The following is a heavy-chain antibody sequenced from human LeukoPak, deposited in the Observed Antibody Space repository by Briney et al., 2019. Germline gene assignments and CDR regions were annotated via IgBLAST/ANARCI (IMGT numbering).Heavy chain of an antibody. CDR3: ARLIITSDDAY. J-gene: IGHJ4*02. D-gene: IGHD3-16*01. CDR1: GFTFSRSS. V-gene: IGHV3-48*01. Sequence: GGSLRLSCVASGFTFSRSSLNWVRQAPGKGLEWLSYISSNGGTIYYADSVKGRFTISRDNVNNSLHLEMSSLRAEDTAVYYCARLIITSDDAYWGQGTLVTVSS. CDR2: ISSNGGTI.